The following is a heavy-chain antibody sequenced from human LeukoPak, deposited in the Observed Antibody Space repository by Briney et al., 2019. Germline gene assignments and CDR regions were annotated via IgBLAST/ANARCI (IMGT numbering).Heavy chain of an antibody. V-gene: IGHV4-61*01. CDR2: NYYSGST. CDR1: GGSVSSGSYY. J-gene: IGHJ6*02. CDR3: ARAVVYYDSSGYYYYYGMDV. Sequence: SETLSLTCTVSGGSVSSGSYYWSWIRQPPGEALEGIGYNYYSGSTNYNPSLKSRVTISVDTSKNQFSLKLSSVTAADTAVYYCARAVVYYDSSGYYYYYGMDVWGQGTTVTVSS. D-gene: IGHD3-22*01.